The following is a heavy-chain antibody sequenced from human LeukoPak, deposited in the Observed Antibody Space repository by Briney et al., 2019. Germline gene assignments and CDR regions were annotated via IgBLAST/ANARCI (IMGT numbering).Heavy chain of an antibody. D-gene: IGHD5-24*01. V-gene: IGHV3-11*03. CDR3: ASCRDGYNLNY. Sequence: GGSLRLSCAASGFTFSDYYMSWIRQAPGKGLEWVSYISSSSSYTNYAVSVKGRFTISRDNAKNSLYLQMNSLRAEDTAVYYCASCRDGYNLNYWGQGTLVTVSS. J-gene: IGHJ4*02. CDR1: GFTFSDYY. CDR2: ISSSSSYT.